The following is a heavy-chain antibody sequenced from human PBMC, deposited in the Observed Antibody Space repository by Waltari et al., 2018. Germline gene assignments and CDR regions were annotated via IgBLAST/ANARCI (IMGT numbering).Heavy chain of an antibody. D-gene: IGHD4-17*01. CDR3: ARVLREDDYGDYVGWYFDL. J-gene: IGHJ2*01. CDR2: IYYSGST. Sequence: QVQLQESGPGLVKPSETLSLTCTVSGGSISSHYWSWIRQPPGKGLEWIGYIYYSGSTNYNPSLKSRVTISVDTSKNQFSLKLSSVTAADTAVYYCARVLREDDYGDYVGWYFDLWGRGTLVTVSS. CDR1: GGSISSHY. V-gene: IGHV4-59*11.